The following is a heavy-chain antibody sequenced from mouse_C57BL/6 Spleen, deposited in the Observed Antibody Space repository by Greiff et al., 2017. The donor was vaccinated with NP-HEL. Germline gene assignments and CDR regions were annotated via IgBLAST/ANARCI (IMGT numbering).Heavy chain of an antibody. CDR2: IDPSDSET. Sequence: QVQLQQPGAELVRPGSSVKLSCKASGYTFTSYWMHWVKQRPIQGLEWIGNIDPSDSETHYNQKFKDKATLTVDKSSSTAYMQLSSLTSEDSAVYYCASEGSTMITKAWFAYWGQGTLVTVSA. J-gene: IGHJ3*01. CDR3: ASEGSTMITKAWFAY. D-gene: IGHD2-4*01. V-gene: IGHV1-52*01. CDR1: GYTFTSYW.